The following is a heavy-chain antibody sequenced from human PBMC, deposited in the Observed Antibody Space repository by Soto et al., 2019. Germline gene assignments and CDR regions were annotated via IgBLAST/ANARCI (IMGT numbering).Heavy chain of an antibody. V-gene: IGHV1-69*13. CDR1: GGTFSSYA. J-gene: IGHJ6*02. Sequence: SVKVSCKASGGTFSSYAISWVRQAPGQGLEWMGGIIPIFGTANYAQKFQGRVTITADESTSTAYMELSSMRSEDTAVYYCARDRLGYYDTNGYYYGMDVWGQGTTVTVSS. CDR2: IIPIFGTA. D-gene: IGHD3-22*01. CDR3: ARDRLGYYDTNGYYYGMDV.